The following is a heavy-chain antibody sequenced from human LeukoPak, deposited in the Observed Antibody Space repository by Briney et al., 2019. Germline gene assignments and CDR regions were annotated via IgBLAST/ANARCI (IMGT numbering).Heavy chain of an antibody. Sequence: GGSLRLSCAASGFTFSNYWMSWVRQAPGKGLEWVANIKRDGSEKYYVDSVKGRFTISRDNTKNSLYLQMNSLRAADTAVYYCAPMAADTAMVGMDVWGQGTEVTVSS. D-gene: IGHD5-18*01. J-gene: IGHJ6*02. CDR1: GFTFSNYW. CDR3: APMAADTAMVGMDV. V-gene: IGHV3-7*05. CDR2: IKRDGSEK.